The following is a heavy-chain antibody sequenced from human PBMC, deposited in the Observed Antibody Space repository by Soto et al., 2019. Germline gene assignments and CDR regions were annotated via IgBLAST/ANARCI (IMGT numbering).Heavy chain of an antibody. CDR1: GFTVSSTY. Sequence: GGSLRLSCAASGFTVSSTYMSWVRQAPGKGLEWVSVIYSGGSTFYADSVKGRFTISRDNPKNTLYLHMNSLRAEDTAVYYCAKMYSGSSPLQYWGQGTLVTVSS. V-gene: IGHV3-53*01. J-gene: IGHJ4*02. CDR2: IYSGGST. D-gene: IGHD1-26*01. CDR3: AKMYSGSSPLQY.